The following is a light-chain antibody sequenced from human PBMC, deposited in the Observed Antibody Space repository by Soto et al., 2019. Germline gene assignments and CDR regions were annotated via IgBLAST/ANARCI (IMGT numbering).Light chain of an antibody. CDR1: SSDVGSFNL. J-gene: IGLJ1*01. CDR3: CSYARSSTYV. V-gene: IGLV2-23*02. CDR2: EVT. Sequence: QSALTQPASVSGSPGQSITISCTGTSSDVGSFNLVSWYEQHPGKAPKLVIYEVTKRPSGVSNRFSGSKSGNTASLTISGLQAEDEAHYYCCSYARSSTYVFGTGTKLTVL.